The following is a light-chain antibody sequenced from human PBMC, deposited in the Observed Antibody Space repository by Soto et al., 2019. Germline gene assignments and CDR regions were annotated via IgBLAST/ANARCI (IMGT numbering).Light chain of an antibody. CDR2: GAS. J-gene: IGKJ4*01. V-gene: IGKV3-20*01. CDR3: QQYGSSPLT. CDR1: QSVSSSY. Sequence: EIVLTQSPGTLSFSPGERATLSCRARQSVSSSYLAWYQQKPGQAPRLLIYGASSRATGIPDRFSGSGSGTDFTLTISRLEPEDFAVYYCQQYGSSPLTFGGGTKVEIK.